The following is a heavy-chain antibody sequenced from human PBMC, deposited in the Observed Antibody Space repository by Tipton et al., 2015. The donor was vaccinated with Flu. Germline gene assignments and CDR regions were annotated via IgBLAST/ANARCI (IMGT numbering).Heavy chain of an antibody. D-gene: IGHD3-22*01. J-gene: IGHJ5*02. Sequence: TLSLTCSVSGDSIGSRYFWGWIRQPPGKGLEWIGNIGHTGNTYHNPSLKSRVRLSVDTSKNQFSLKLSSVTAADTAVYYCARGGAYYYDSSGYYNWFDPWGQGTLVTVSS. CDR2: IGHTGNT. CDR3: ARGGAYYYDSSGYYNWFDP. V-gene: IGHV4-38-2*02. CDR1: GDSIGSRYF.